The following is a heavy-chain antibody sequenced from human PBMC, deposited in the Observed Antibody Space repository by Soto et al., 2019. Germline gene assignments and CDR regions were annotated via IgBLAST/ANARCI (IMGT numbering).Heavy chain of an antibody. CDR1: GRSISSHY. Sequence: SETLSPTFNVSGRSISSHYWSWNRQPPGKGLEWIGYIYYSGSTNYNPSLKSRVTISVDTSKNQFSLKLSSVTAADTAVYYCARHENGGTYPLDNWGQGILVTVS. D-gene: IGHD1-26*01. CDR3: ARHENGGTYPLDN. CDR2: IYYSGST. J-gene: IGHJ4*02. V-gene: IGHV4-59*08.